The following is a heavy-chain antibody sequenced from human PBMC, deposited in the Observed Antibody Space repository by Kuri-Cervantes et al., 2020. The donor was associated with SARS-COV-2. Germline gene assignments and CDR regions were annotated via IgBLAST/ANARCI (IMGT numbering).Heavy chain of an antibody. D-gene: IGHD1-7*01. V-gene: IGHV3-21*01. CDR3: ASGEIAASGTIYYFDY. J-gene: IGHJ4*02. CDR1: GFTFSSYS. CDR2: ISSSSSQR. Sequence: ETLSLTCAASGFTFSSYSMSWVRQAPGKGLEWVSSISSSSSQRYYVDSVKGRFTISRDNAKNSLYLQMNSLRAEDTAVYYCASGEIAASGTIYYFDYWGQGTLVTVSS.